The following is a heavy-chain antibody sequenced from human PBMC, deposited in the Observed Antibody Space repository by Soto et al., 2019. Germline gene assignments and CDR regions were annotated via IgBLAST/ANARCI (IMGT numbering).Heavy chain of an antibody. V-gene: IGHV1-69*12. CDR2: IIPIFGTA. D-gene: IGHD1-26*01. J-gene: IGHJ3*02. CDR1: GGTFSSYA. Sequence: QVQLVQSGAEVKKPGSSVKVSCKASGGTFSSYAISWVRQAPGQGLEWMGGIIPIFGTANYAQKFQGRVTITADESKSTAYMELSSLRSEDAAVYYCARARSQWEVLQNDALDIWGQGTMVTVSS. CDR3: ARARSQWEVLQNDALDI.